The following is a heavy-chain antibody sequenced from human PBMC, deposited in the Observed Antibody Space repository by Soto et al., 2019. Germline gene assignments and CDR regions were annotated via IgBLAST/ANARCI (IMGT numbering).Heavy chain of an antibody. CDR2: IYYSGST. Sequence: TSETLSLTCTVSGGSISSSFYYWDWIRQPPGKGLEWIGRIYYSGSTYYNPSLKSRVTISVDTSKNQFSLKLTSVTAADTAVYYCASRSILFSSSWTKSWFDPWGQGTLVTVSS. D-gene: IGHD6-13*01. V-gene: IGHV4-39*01. CDR3: ASRSILFSSSWTKSWFDP. CDR1: GGSISSSFYY. J-gene: IGHJ5*02.